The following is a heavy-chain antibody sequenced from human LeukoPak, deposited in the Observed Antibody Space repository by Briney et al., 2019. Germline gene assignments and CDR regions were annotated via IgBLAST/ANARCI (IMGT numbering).Heavy chain of an antibody. V-gene: IGHV4-39*07. Sequence: NPSETLSLTCTVSGGSISSSSYYWGWIRQPPGKGLEWIGSIYYSGSTYYNPSLKSRVTISVDTSKNQFSLKLSSVTAADTAVYYCARDRVDTAMVIPPWFDPWGQGTLVTVSS. CDR2: IYYSGST. D-gene: IGHD5-18*01. CDR1: GGSISSSSYY. J-gene: IGHJ5*02. CDR3: ARDRVDTAMVIPPWFDP.